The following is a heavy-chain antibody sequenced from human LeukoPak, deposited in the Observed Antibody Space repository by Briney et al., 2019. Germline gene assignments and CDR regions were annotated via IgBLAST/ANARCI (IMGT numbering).Heavy chain of an antibody. CDR2: IYHSGST. V-gene: IGHV4-38-2*02. D-gene: IGHD1-26*01. CDR3: ARPLGSYFPFDY. Sequence: SETLSLTCTVSGYSISSGYYWGWIRQPPGKGLEWIGSIYHSGSTYYNPSLKSRVTISVDTSRNQFSLKLSSVTAADTAVYYCARPLGSYFPFDYWGQGTLVTVSS. CDR1: GYSISSGYY. J-gene: IGHJ4*02.